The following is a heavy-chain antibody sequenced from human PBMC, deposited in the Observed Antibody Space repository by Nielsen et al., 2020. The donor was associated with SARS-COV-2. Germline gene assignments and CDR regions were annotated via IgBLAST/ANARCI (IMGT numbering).Heavy chain of an antibody. J-gene: IGHJ6*03. V-gene: IGHV4-4*02. D-gene: IGHD2-21*02. CDR1: GGSVSSNDW. CDR2: IPHSGRT. CDR3: ARGDIVVVTSPILGLGPFFYYFYLDV. Sequence: SDTLSLTSAISGGSVSSNDWLPWFRQPPGKRLAWLGEIPHSGRTSYNPSFKNRVTLSMDKSKRQFSLRLTSVSAADTVVYFCARGDIVVVTSPILGLGPFFYYFYLDVWGKGTTVIVSS.